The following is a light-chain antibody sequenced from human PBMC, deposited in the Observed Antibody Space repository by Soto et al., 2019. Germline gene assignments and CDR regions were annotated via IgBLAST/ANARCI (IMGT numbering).Light chain of an antibody. V-gene: IGKV1-39*01. CDR2: AAS. CDR1: QSISSY. CDR3: QQYNTFYS. Sequence: DIQMTQSPSSLSASVGDRVTITCRASQSISSYVNWYQQKPGKAPKLLIYAASSLQSGVPSRFSGSGSGTDVTLTISSLQPDDFATYYCQQYNTFYSFAQGTKLDIK. J-gene: IGKJ2*03.